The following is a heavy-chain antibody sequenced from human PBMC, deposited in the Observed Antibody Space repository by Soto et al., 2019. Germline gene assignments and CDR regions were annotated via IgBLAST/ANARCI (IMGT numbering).Heavy chain of an antibody. CDR1: GGSISSYY. CDR3: ARVEPIYRGYYDFWSGPPPGYHY. CDR2: IYYSGST. Sequence: PSDTLSLTCTVSGGSISSYYWSWIRQPPGKGLEWIGYIYYSGSTNYNPSLKSRVTISVDTSKNQFSLKLSSVTAADTAVYYCARVEPIYRGYYDFWSGPPPGYHYWGQGTLVTVS. D-gene: IGHD3-3*01. V-gene: IGHV4-59*07. J-gene: IGHJ4*02.